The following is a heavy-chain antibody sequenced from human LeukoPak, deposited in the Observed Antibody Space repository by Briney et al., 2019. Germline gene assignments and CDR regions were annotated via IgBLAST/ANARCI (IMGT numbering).Heavy chain of an antibody. V-gene: IGHV1-2*04. CDR1: GYTFTGYY. Sequence: ASVNVSCKASGYTFTGYYMHWVRQAPGQGLEWMGWINPNSGGTNYAQKFQGWVTMTRDTSISTAYMELSRLRSDDTAVYYCARDNGYCSSTSCLNAFDIWGQGTMVTVSS. CDR2: INPNSGGT. CDR3: ARDNGYCSSTSCLNAFDI. J-gene: IGHJ3*02. D-gene: IGHD2-2*01.